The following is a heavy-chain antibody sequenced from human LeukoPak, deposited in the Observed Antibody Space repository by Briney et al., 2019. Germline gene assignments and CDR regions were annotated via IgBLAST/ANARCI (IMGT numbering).Heavy chain of an antibody. V-gene: IGHV3-21*01. J-gene: IGHJ4*02. CDR1: GFTFSSYN. D-gene: IGHD5-18*01. Sequence: GGSLRLSCAASGFTFSSYNMNWVRQAPGKGLEGVSCICGSGSYILYADSVKGRFTISRDNATTSLYLQMNSLRAEDTAVYYCARGQEYLWLHKDYWGQGTLVTVSS. CDR2: ICGSGSYI. CDR3: ARGQEYLWLHKDY.